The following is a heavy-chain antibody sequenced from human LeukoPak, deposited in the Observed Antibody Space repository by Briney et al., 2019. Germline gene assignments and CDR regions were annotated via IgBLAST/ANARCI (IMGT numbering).Heavy chain of an antibody. V-gene: IGHV3-7*01. CDR3: ARDGGIIRFGGQDV. Sequence: GGSLRLSCAASGFTFSDYWLSWVRQAPGEGLEWVANMNRDGSEKNYVDSMKGRITISRDNAKNSLYLQMNSLRVEDTAVYYCARDGGIIRFGGQDVWGQGTTVTVS. J-gene: IGHJ6*02. CDR1: GFTFSDYW. D-gene: IGHD3-16*01. CDR2: MNRDGSEK.